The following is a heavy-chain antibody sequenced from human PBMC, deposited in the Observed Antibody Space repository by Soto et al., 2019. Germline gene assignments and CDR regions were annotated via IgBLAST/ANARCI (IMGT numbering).Heavy chain of an antibody. CDR2: ISSSGSTI. CDR1: GFTFSSYE. CDR3: ARAKRYCSSTSCPGLDP. Sequence: PGGSLRLSCAASGFTFSSYEMNWVRQAPGKGLEWVSYISSSGSTIYYADSVKGRFTISRDNAKNSLYLQMNSLRAEDTAVYYCARAKRYCSSTSCPGLDPWGQGTLVTVSS. D-gene: IGHD2-2*01. J-gene: IGHJ5*02. V-gene: IGHV3-48*03.